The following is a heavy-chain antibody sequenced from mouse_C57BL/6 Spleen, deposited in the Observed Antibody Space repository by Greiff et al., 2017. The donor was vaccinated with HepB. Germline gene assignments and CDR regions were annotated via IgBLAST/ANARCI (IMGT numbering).Heavy chain of an antibody. CDR2: ISSGGDYI. CDR3: TRDYYGSSYFDY. CDR1: GFTFSSYA. J-gene: IGHJ2*01. V-gene: IGHV5-9-1*02. D-gene: IGHD1-1*01. Sequence: VQLKESGEGLVKPGGSLKLSCAASGFTFSSYAMSWVRQTPEKRLEWVAYISSGGDYIYYADTVKGRFTISRDNARNTLYLQMSSLKSEDTAMYYCTRDYYGSSYFDYWGQGTTLTVSS.